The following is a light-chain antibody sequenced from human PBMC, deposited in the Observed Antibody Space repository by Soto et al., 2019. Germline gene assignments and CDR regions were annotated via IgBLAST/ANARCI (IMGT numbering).Light chain of an antibody. Sequence: IRMAQSRSSVSASVGECVSSTWRASQGIRTDLGWYQQKPGKANKRLIYSASSLQSGVPSRFSGSGSGTDFTLTISRLEPEELAVYYCQKYGSSPWTVGNGTKVDIK. V-gene: IGKV1-17*01. CDR2: SAS. CDR3: QKYGSSPWT. CDR1: QGIRTD. J-gene: IGKJ1*01.